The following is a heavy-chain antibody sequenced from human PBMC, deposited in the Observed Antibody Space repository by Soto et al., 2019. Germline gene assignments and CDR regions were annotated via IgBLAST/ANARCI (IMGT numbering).Heavy chain of an antibody. J-gene: IGHJ4*02. CDR1: GFTFSTYS. V-gene: IGHV3-48*01. Sequence: GGSLRLSCAASGFTFSTYSMNWVRQAPGKGLEWVSYISSSTIYYADSVKGRFTISRDNSKNTLYLQMNSLRAEDTALYYCAKRESSDWQTYDYWGQGTLVTVSS. D-gene: IGHD6-19*01. CDR2: ISSSTI. CDR3: AKRESSDWQTYDY.